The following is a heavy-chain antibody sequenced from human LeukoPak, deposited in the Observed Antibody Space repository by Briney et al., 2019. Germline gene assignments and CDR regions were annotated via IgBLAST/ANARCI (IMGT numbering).Heavy chain of an antibody. Sequence: SETLSLTCTVSGGSISSYYWSWIRQPPGKGLEWIGYIYYSGSTNYNPSLKSRVTISVDTSKNQFSLKLSSVTAADTAVYYCASVGYIYGYSYFDYWGQGTPVTVSS. CDR2: IYYSGST. D-gene: IGHD5-18*01. CDR1: GGSISSYY. V-gene: IGHV4-59*08. J-gene: IGHJ4*02. CDR3: ASVGYIYGYSYFDY.